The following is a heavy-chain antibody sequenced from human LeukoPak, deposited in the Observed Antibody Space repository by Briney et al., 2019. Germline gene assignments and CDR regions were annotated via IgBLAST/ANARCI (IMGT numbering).Heavy chain of an antibody. CDR1: GGTFSSYA. Sequence: ASVKVSCKASGGTFSSYAISWVRQAPGQGLEWMGGIIPIFGTANYAQKFQGRVTITADKSTSTAYMELSSLRSEDTAVYYCARDHHSNYVPGDYWGQGTLVTVSS. D-gene: IGHD4-11*01. J-gene: IGHJ4*02. CDR2: IIPIFGTA. V-gene: IGHV1-69*06. CDR3: ARDHHSNYVPGDY.